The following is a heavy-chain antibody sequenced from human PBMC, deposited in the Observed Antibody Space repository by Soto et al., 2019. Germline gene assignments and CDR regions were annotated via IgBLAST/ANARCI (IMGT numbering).Heavy chain of an antibody. Sequence: PSAPQSPTCHDSGVSIGGYDWGWIRPPPGKGLEWIGYIHYSGSTNYNPSLRSRVTISVDTSKNQFSLELSSVTAADTAVYYCARGDYYGSGTNFDPWGQGNLVTFSS. D-gene: IGHD3-10*01. J-gene: IGHJ5*02. CDR3: ARGDYYGSGTNFDP. V-gene: IGHV4-59*08. CDR2: IHYSGST. CDR1: GVSIGGYD.